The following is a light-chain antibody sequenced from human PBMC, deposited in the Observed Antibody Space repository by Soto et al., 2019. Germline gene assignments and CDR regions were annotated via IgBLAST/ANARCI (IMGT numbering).Light chain of an antibody. CDR3: CSYAGSSTYV. CDR2: EGS. J-gene: IGLJ1*01. V-gene: IGLV2-23*01. Sequence: QSVLTQPASVSGSPGQSITISCTGTSSDVGSYNLVSWYQQHPGKAPKLMIYEGSKRPSGVSNRFSGSKSGNTASLTISGLQAVDEADYYCCSYAGSSTYVFGTGTKVT. CDR1: SSDVGSYNL.